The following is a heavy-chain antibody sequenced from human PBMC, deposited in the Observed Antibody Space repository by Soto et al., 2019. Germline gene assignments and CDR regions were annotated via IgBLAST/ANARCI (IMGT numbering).Heavy chain of an antibody. CDR1: GFTFSSYW. J-gene: IGHJ4*02. Sequence: QPGGSLRLSCAASGFTFSSYWMHWVRQAPGKGLVWVARIKSDGSGTIYADSVKGRLTISRDNARNTLYLQMNSLRAEDTAVYFCARGDGDYYDGNGYLGRHWGQGTLVTVSS. CDR3: ARGDGDYYDGNGYLGRH. D-gene: IGHD3-22*01. CDR2: IKSDGSGT. V-gene: IGHV3-74*01.